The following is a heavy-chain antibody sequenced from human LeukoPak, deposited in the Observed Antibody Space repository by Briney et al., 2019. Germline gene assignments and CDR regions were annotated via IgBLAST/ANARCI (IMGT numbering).Heavy chain of an antibody. J-gene: IGHJ4*02. CDR2: INPSSGST. D-gene: IGHD3-3*01. CDR1: GYTFNSYY. CDR3: AKDRYGGTIFGVVIN. V-gene: IGHV1-46*02. Sequence: GASVKVSCKASGYTFNSYYMHWVRQAPGQGLEWMGIINPSSGSTSYAQNFQGRVTMTRDTSTSTVYMELSSLRSEDTAVYYCAKDRYGGTIFGVVINWGQGALVTVSS.